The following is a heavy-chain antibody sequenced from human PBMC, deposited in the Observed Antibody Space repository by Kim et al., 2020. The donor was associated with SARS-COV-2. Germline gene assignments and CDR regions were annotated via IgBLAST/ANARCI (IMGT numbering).Heavy chain of an antibody. Sequence: GGSLRLSCAGSGFTFSYYPMAWVRQAPGKGLEWVTAISSDGGTTYYADFVQGRFTISRDNSRDTVYLQVNSLTAEDTAVYYCAKENRNSYATALDYWGQGTLVTVNS. CDR3: AKENRNSYATALDY. CDR2: ISSDGGTT. V-gene: IGHV3-23*01. D-gene: IGHD3-16*01. CDR1: GFTFSYYP. J-gene: IGHJ4*02.